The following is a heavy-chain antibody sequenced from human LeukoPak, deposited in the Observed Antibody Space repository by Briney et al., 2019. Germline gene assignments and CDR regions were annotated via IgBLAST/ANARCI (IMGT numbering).Heavy chain of an antibody. Sequence: WASVKVSCKASGYTFTSYDINWVRQAPGQGLEWMGWINPNSGGTNYAQKIQGRVTMTTDTSTRTAYMELRSLRSDDTAVYYCARDLPYSSSWESIDYWGQGTLVTVSS. J-gene: IGHJ4*02. V-gene: IGHV1-18*01. CDR2: INPNSGGT. CDR1: GYTFTSYD. D-gene: IGHD6-13*01. CDR3: ARDLPYSSSWESIDY.